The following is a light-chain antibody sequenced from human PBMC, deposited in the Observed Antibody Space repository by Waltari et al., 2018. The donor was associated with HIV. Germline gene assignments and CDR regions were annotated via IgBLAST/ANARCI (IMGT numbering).Light chain of an antibody. Sequence: SFELTQPHSVSVSPGQTARITCSGDLVSKQFVYWYQHQSGQAPLLVIYKANERPSWIPQRFSCSASGPIVTLTISGVQAEDEADYYCQSADTSGIWVFGGGTKVTVL. CDR3: QSADTSGIWV. J-gene: IGLJ3*02. V-gene: IGLV3-25*03. CDR1: LVSKQF. CDR2: KAN.